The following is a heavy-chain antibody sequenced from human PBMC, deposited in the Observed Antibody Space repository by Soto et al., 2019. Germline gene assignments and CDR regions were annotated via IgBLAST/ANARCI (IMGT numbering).Heavy chain of an antibody. J-gene: IGHJ4*02. CDR1: GLTFSNFR. V-gene: IGHV3-74*01. Sequence: EVQLVESGGGLVQPGGSLRLSCAASGLTFSNFRMHWVRQAPGKGLVWVALISNDGRSTNHADSVKGRFTISRDNAKSTLYLQLNSLRAEDTAVDYCARYTACLSYWGQGTLVTVSS. CDR2: ISNDGRST. CDR3: ARYTACLSY. D-gene: IGHD2-2*02.